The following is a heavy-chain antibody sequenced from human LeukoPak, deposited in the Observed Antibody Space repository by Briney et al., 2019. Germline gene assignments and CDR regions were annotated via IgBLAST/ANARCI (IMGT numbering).Heavy chain of an antibody. CDR1: GYTFTSYA. J-gene: IGHJ5*02. Sequence: GASVKVSCKASGYTFTSYAMNWVRQAPGQGLEWMGWINTNTGNPTYAQGFTGRFVFSLDTSVSTAYLQISSLKAEDTAVYYCARFERASLWFGRQHNYNWFDPWGQGTLVTVSS. V-gene: IGHV7-4-1*02. CDR3: ARFERASLWFGRQHNYNWFDP. D-gene: IGHD3-10*01. CDR2: INTNTGNP.